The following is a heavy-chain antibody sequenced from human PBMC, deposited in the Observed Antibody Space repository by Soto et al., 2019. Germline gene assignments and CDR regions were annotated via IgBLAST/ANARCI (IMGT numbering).Heavy chain of an antibody. D-gene: IGHD2-21*02. CDR3: ARDHLILPAHDFFYGSDV. CDR1: GFTFSMYS. Sequence: GGSLRLSCEVSGFTFSMYSMIWVRQSPGEGLEWVAKIPQDGVDGHYADSVKGRFIISRDNGKNSLHLQLNNLRAEDTAVYYCARDHLILPAHDFFYGSDVWGRGATVTVSS. CDR2: IPQDGVDG. J-gene: IGHJ6*02. V-gene: IGHV3-7*03.